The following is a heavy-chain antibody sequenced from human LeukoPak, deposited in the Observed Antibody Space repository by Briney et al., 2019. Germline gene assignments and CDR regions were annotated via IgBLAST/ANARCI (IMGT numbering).Heavy chain of an antibody. CDR2: ISSSGGTI. V-gene: IGHV3-48*03. CDR1: GFTFSSYE. CDR3: AKVAKYYYGSETYYFFEH. Sequence: GGSLRLSCAASGFTFSSYEMNWVRQAPGKGLEWVSYISSSGGTIYYADSVKGRFTISRDNAKNSLYLQMNSLRVEDTAVYYCAKVAKYYYGSETYYFFEHWGQGTPVTASS. J-gene: IGHJ4*02. D-gene: IGHD3-10*01.